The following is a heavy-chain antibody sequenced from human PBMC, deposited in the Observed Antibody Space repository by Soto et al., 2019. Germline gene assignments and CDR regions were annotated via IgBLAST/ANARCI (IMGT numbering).Heavy chain of an antibody. CDR1: GYTFTSYH. J-gene: IGHJ4*02. CDR2: ISAYNTNT. V-gene: IGHV1-18*01. Sequence: QVQLVQSGAEVKKPGASVKVSCKTSGYTFTSYHISWVRQAPGQGLEWRGWISAYNTNTNNAQKFQGRVTMTTDTLPSTAYMELRSLRSDDTAVYYCARDTPPTDYWGQGTLVTVSS. CDR3: ARDTPPTDY.